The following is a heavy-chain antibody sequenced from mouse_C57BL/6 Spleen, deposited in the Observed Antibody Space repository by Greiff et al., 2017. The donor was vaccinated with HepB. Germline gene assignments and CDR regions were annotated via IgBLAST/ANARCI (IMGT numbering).Heavy chain of an antibody. CDR1: GFTFSDAW. CDR2: IRNKANNHAT. CDR3: TRGYYYDYDGFAY. D-gene: IGHD2-4*01. V-gene: IGHV6-6*01. Sequence: EVHLVESGGGLVQPGGSMKLSCAASGFTFSDAWMDWVRQSPEKGLEWVAEIRNKANNHATYYAESVKGRFTISRDDSKSSVYLQMNSLRAEDTGIYYCTRGYYYDYDGFAYWGQGTLVTVSA. J-gene: IGHJ3*01.